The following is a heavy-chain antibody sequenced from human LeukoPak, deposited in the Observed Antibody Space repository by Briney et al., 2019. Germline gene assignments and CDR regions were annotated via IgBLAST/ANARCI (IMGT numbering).Heavy chain of an antibody. CDR1: GFTFGDYA. CDR2: IRSKAYGGTT. CDR3: TRGFGSGSYYLDY. D-gene: IGHD3-10*01. J-gene: IGHJ4*02. V-gene: IGHV3-49*04. Sequence: QAGGSLRLSCTASGFTFGDYAMSWVRQAPGKGLAWVGFIRSKAYGGTTEYAASVKGRFTISRDDSKSIAYLQMNSLKTEDTAVYYCTRGFGSGSYYLDYWGQGTLVTVSS.